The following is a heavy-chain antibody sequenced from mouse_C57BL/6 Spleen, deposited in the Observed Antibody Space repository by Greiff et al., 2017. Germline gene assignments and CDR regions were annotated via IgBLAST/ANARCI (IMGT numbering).Heavy chain of an antibody. D-gene: IGHD4-1*01. CDR2: IIDGGSYT. CDR1: GFTFSSYA. CDR3: ARDRTGTLAY. Sequence: VMLVESGGGLVKPGGSLKLSCAASGFTFSSYAMSWVRQTPEKRLEWVATIIDGGSYTYYPDNVKGRFTISRDNAKNNLYLQMSHLKSEDTAMYYCARDRTGTLAYWGQGTLVTVSA. V-gene: IGHV5-4*01. J-gene: IGHJ3*01.